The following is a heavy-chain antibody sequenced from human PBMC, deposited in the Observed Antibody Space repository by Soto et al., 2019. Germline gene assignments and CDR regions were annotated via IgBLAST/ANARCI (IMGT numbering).Heavy chain of an antibody. J-gene: IGHJ4*02. D-gene: IGHD2-21*02. V-gene: IGHV3-23*01. Sequence: EVQLLESGGGLVQPGGSLRLSCAGSGFTFRAYTMAWFRQAPGQGLEWVSGIDGRDGTYYADSVKGRFNISRDSSRNTLFLQRNSLRADDTAVYYCAKTGPVTARIRFDYWGQGALVTVSS. CDR2: IDGRDGT. CDR1: GFTFRAYT. CDR3: AKTGPVTARIRFDY.